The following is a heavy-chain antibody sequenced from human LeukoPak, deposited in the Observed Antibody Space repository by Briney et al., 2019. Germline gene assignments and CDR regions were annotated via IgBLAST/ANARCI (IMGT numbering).Heavy chain of an antibody. Sequence: ASVKVSCKASGYTFTGYYMHWVRQAPGQGLEWMGWINPNSGGTNYAQKFQGRVTMTRDKSISTAYMELSRLRSDDTAVYYCARARTVTTLSFAKFDPWGQGTLVTVSS. D-gene: IGHD4-17*01. J-gene: IGHJ5*02. CDR2: INPNSGGT. CDR1: GYTFTGYY. CDR3: ARARTVTTLSFAKFDP. V-gene: IGHV1-2*02.